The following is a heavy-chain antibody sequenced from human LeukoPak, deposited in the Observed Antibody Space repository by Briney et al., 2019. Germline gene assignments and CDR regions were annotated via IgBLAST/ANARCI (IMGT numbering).Heavy chain of an antibody. J-gene: IGHJ4*02. Sequence: GGSLRLSCAASGFTFSSYGMHWVRQAPGKGLEWVAVISYDGSNKYYADSVKGRFTISRDNSKNTLYLQMNSLRAEDTAVYYCAKDPAYYDFWSGYSHGYYFDYWGQGTLVTVSS. CDR1: GFTFSSYG. V-gene: IGHV3-30*18. D-gene: IGHD3-3*01. CDR2: ISYDGSNK. CDR3: AKDPAYYDFWSGYSHGYYFDY.